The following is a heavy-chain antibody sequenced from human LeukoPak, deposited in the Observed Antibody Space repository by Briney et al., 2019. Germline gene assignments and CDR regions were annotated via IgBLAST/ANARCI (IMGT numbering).Heavy chain of an antibody. D-gene: IGHD1/OR15-1a*01. CDR3: AREGPVRTNYLPLL. J-gene: IGHJ4*02. Sequence: ASVKVSCKASGYAFTAYYMHWVRQAPGQGLEWMGWMNPNSGETNLAQKLQGRVTMTRDTSISTAYMEVSRLTSDDTAIYYCAREGPVRTNYLPLLWGQGTLVTVSS. CDR1: GYAFTAYY. V-gene: IGHV1-2*02. CDR2: MNPNSGET.